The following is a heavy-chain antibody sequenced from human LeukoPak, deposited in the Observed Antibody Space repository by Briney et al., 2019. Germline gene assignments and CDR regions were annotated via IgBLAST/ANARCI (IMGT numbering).Heavy chain of an antibody. CDR2: ISSGSIYV. V-gene: IGHV3-21*01. J-gene: IGHJ4*02. CDR1: GFTLSDYS. D-gene: IGHD4-17*01. Sequence: GESLRLSCEVSGFTLSDYSMHWVRQAPGKGLEWVSAISSGSIYVYYAKSVKGRFNISRDNAKNTLNLQMNSLRAEDTAVYYCAREYYGDYYFDYWGQGTLVTVSS. CDR3: AREYYGDYYFDY.